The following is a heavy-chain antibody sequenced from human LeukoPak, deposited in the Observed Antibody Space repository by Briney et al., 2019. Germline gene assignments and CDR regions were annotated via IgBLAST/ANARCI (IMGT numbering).Heavy chain of an antibody. D-gene: IGHD6-13*01. CDR2: ISSSGSTI. CDR3: ARVNYSSSWNAFFY. Sequence: GGSLRLSCAASGFTFSDYYMSWIRQAPGKGLEWVSYISSSGSTIYYADSVKGRFTISRDNAKNSLYLQMNSLRAEDTAVYYCARVNYSSSWNAFFYWGQGTLVTVSS. CDR1: GFTFSDYY. J-gene: IGHJ4*02. V-gene: IGHV3-11*01.